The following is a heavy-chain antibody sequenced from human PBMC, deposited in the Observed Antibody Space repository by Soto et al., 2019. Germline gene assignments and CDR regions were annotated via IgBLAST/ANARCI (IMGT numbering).Heavy chain of an antibody. D-gene: IGHD3-3*01. CDR1: GFTFSSYA. V-gene: IGHV3-23*01. J-gene: IGHJ4*02. Sequence: GGSLRLSCAASGFTFSSYAMSWVRQATGKGLEWVSAISGSGGSTYYADSVKGRFTISRDNSKNTLYLQMNSLRAEDTAVYYCAKSLPTSYDFWSGYYTVDYWGQGTLVTVSS. CDR3: AKSLPTSYDFWSGYYTVDY. CDR2: ISGSGGST.